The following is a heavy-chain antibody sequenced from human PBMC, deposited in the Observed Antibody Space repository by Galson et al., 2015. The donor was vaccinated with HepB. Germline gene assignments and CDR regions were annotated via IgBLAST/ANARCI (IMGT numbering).Heavy chain of an antibody. CDR2: IYHSGST. Sequence: SETLSLTCTVSGGSISSGDYYWSWIRQPPGKGLEWIGEIYHSGSTNYNPSLKSRVTISVDKSKNQFSLKLSSVTAADTAVYYCARDVGGYCSGGSCVTAGFDYWGQGTLVTVSS. D-gene: IGHD2-15*01. CDR1: GGSISSGDYY. V-gene: IGHV4-39*07. CDR3: ARDVGGYCSGGSCVTAGFDY. J-gene: IGHJ4*02.